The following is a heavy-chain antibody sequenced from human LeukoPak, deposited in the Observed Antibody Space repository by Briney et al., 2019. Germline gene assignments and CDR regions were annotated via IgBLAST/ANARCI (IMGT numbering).Heavy chain of an antibody. CDR3: AREPQGAYCGGDCYYGHDAFDI. D-gene: IGHD2-21*02. J-gene: IGHJ3*02. V-gene: IGHV1-69*04. CDR1: GGTFSSYA. Sequence: SVKVSCKASGGTFSSYAISWVRRAPGQGLEWMGRIIPIFGIANYAQKFQGRVTITADKSTSTAYMELSSLRSEDTAVYYCAREPQGAYCGGDCYYGHDAFDIWGQGTMVTVSS. CDR2: IIPIFGIA.